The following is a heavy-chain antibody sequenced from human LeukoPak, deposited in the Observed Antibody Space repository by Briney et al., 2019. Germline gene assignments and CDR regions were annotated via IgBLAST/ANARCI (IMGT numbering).Heavy chain of an antibody. CDR3: ARGVKIEYSSSSRNWFFDL. J-gene: IGHJ2*01. D-gene: IGHD6-6*01. CDR1: GGSIRAYY. Sequence: PSETLSLTCTVSGGSIRAYYWSWIRQPPGKGLEWIGYVYYTRSTNYNPSLKSRVTISVDTSKNQFSLKLSSVTAADTAVHYCARGVKIEYSSSSRNWFFDLWGRGTLVTVSS. V-gene: IGHV4-59*08. CDR2: VYYTRST.